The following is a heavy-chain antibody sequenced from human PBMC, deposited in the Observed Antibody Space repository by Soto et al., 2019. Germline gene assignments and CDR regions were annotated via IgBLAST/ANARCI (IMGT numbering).Heavy chain of an antibody. D-gene: IGHD1-1*01. CDR2: IYYSGST. Sequence: SETLSLTCTVSGGSISSYYWSWIRQPPGKGLEWIGYIYYSGSTNYNPSLKSRVTISVDTSKNQFSLKLSSVTAADTAVYYCARRAYKADYGMDVWGQGTTVTVSS. V-gene: IGHV4-59*01. J-gene: IGHJ6*02. CDR1: GGSISSYY. CDR3: ARRAYKADYGMDV.